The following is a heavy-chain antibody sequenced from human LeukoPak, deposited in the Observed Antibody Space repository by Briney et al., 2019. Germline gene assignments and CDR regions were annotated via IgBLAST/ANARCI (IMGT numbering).Heavy chain of an antibody. CDR1: GGSISSSSYH. J-gene: IGHJ4*02. CDR2: IYYSGST. D-gene: IGHD3-16*01. V-gene: IGHV4-39*07. CDR3: ARGPLEAGLLPGEHYFDY. Sequence: PSETLSLTCTVSGGSISSSSYHWGWIRQPPGKGPEWIGSIYYSGSTYYNPSLKSRVTISVDTSMNQFSLKLSSVTAADTAVYYCARGPLEAGLLPGEHYFDYWGQGTLVTVSS.